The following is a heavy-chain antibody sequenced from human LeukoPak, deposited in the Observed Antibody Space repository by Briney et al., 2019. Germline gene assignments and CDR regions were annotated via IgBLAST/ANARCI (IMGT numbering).Heavy chain of an antibody. V-gene: IGHV3-23*01. CDR3: AKGTGRSSWYNIYFGY. CDR1: GFTFSSYA. CDR2: ISGSGGST. D-gene: IGHD6-13*01. J-gene: IGHJ4*02. Sequence: GGSLRLSCAASGFTFSSYAMSWVRQAPGKGLEWVSAISGSGGSTYYADSVKGRFTISRDNSKNTLYLQMNSLSAEDTAVYYCAKGTGRSSWYNIYFGYWGQGTLVTVSS.